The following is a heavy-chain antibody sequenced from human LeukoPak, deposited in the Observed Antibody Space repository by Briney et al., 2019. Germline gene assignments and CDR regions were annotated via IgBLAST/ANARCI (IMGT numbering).Heavy chain of an antibody. Sequence: GGSLRLSCAASGRTFRNYAMTWVRQAPGKGLEWVSTISGDGTETFFADSVKGRFTISRDNSKSTVSLQMNSLRVEDMAVYYCAKGGHYSFFDYWGQGTLVTVSS. D-gene: IGHD2-15*01. J-gene: IGHJ4*02. CDR1: GRTFRNYA. CDR3: AKGGHYSFFDY. V-gene: IGHV3-23*01. CDR2: ISGDGTET.